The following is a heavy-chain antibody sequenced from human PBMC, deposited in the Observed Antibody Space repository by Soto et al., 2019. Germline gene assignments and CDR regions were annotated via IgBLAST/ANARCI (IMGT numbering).Heavy chain of an antibody. CDR3: AKDRPSNSTSVGYYYYMDV. D-gene: IGHD2-2*01. J-gene: IGHJ6*03. CDR2: ISGSGGST. V-gene: IGHV3-23*01. Sequence: GGSLRLSCAASGFTFSSYAMSWVRQAPGKGLEWVSAISGSGGSTYYADSVKGRFTISRDNSKNTLYLQMNSLRAEDTAVYYCAKDRPSNSTSVGYYYYMDVWGKGTTVTVSS. CDR1: GFTFSSYA.